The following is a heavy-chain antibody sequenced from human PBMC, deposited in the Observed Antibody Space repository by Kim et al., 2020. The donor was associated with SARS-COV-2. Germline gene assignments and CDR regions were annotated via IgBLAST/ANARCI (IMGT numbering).Heavy chain of an antibody. CDR3: ASQNWGWWYFDL. D-gene: IGHD7-27*01. CDR1: GGSISSSSYY. CDR2: IYYSGST. V-gene: IGHV4-39*01. J-gene: IGHJ2*01. Sequence: SETLSLTCTVSGGSISSSSYYWGWIRQPPGKGLEWIGSIYYSGSTYYNPSLKSRVTISVDTSKNQFSLKLSSVTAADTAVYYCASQNWGWWYFDLWGRGTLVTVSS.